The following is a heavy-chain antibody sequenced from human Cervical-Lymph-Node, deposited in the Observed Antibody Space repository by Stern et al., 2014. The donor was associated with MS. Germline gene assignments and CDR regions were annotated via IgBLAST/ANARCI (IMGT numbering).Heavy chain of an antibody. CDR1: GFTFGDYA. J-gene: IGHJ5*02. Sequence: EVQLVESGGGLVKPGRSLRLSCSASGFTFGDYAMSWFRQAPGTGLEWVGFIRSKAYGGTTEYAASVKGRFTISRDDSKSIAYLQMNSLKTEDAAVYYCTRGVTIFGVVGGAFDPWGQGTLVTVSS. CDR2: IRSKAYGGTT. CDR3: TRGVTIFGVVGGAFDP. D-gene: IGHD3-3*01. V-gene: IGHV3-49*05.